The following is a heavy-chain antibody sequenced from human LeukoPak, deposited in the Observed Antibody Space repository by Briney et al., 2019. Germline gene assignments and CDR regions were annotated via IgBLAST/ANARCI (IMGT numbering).Heavy chain of an antibody. D-gene: IGHD1-26*01. Sequence: SVKVSCKASGTTFSRSAISWVRQAPGQGLEWMGGVIPILGTTNYAQKFQDRVSITTDESTSTAYVEVSSLRSVDTAVYYCARDDGSATLGFDSWGQGTLVTVSS. CDR1: GTTFSRSA. CDR3: ARDDGSATLGFDS. V-gene: IGHV1-69*05. J-gene: IGHJ4*02. CDR2: VIPILGTT.